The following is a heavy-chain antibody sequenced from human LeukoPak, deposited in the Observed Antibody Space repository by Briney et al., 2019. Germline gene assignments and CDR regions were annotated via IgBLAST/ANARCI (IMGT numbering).Heavy chain of an antibody. CDR2: MNPNSGNT. Sequence: ASVKVSCKASGYTFTSYDINWVRQATGQGLEWMGWMNPNSGNTGYARKFQGRVTMTRNTSISTAYMELSSLRSEDTAVYYCARGGQKRRYYGMDVWGQGTTVTVSS. J-gene: IGHJ6*02. CDR3: ARGGQKRRYYGMDV. CDR1: GYTFTSYD. V-gene: IGHV1-8*01.